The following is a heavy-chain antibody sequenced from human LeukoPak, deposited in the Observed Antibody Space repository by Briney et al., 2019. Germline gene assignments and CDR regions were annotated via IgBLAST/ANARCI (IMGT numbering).Heavy chain of an antibody. J-gene: IGHJ4*02. CDR1: GFTFSSYS. CDR3: EVKGSSWSGGNSDY. V-gene: IGHV3-48*01. D-gene: IGHD6-13*01. Sequence: LTGGSLRLSCAASGFTFSSYSMNWVRQAPGKGLEWVSYISSSSSTIYYADSVKGRFTISRDNAKNSLYLQMNSLRAEDTALYYCEVKGSSWSGGNSDYWGQGTLVTVSS. CDR2: ISSSSSTI.